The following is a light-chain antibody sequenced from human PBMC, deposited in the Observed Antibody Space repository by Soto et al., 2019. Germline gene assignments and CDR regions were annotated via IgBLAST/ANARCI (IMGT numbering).Light chain of an antibody. CDR1: TSNIGAGYD. CDR3: QSYDSSLRV. J-gene: IGLJ1*01. V-gene: IGLV1-40*01. Sequence: QSVLTQPPSGSGAPGQRVTISCTGRTSNIGAGYDVHWYQQLPGTAPKLLIYGNSNGPSGVPDRFSGSKSGTSASLAITGLQAEDEADYYCQSYDSSLRVFGTGTKLTVL. CDR2: GNS.